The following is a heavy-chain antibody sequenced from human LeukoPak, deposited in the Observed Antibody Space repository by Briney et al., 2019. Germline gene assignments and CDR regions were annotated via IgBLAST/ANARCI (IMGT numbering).Heavy chain of an antibody. D-gene: IGHD4-17*01. CDR1: GGSFSGYY. V-gene: IGHV4-34*01. J-gene: IGHJ4*02. CDR2: INHSGST. Sequence: SETLSLTCAVYGGSFSGYYWSWIRQPPGKGLEWIGEINHSGSTNYNPSLKSRVTISVDTSKNQFSLKLSSVTAADTAVYYCAREPNYGDYGDFWGQGTLVTVSS. CDR3: AREPNYGDYGDF.